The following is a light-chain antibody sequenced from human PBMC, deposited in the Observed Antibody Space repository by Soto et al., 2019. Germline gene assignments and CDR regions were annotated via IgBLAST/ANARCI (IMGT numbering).Light chain of an antibody. CDR2: EAS. V-gene: IGKV1-5*03. Sequence: DIQMTQSPSTLSASVGDRVTITCRASQDISTFLAWYQHKPGEAPKLLIYEASTLEREVPSRFSGSGSGTEFTLIISSLQPDDFATYYCQPYNSDSRTFGQGTKVDIK. CDR1: QDISTF. J-gene: IGKJ1*01. CDR3: QPYNSDSRT.